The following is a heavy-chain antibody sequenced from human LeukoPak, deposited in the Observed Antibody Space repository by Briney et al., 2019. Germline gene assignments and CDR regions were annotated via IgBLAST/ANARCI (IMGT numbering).Heavy chain of an antibody. CDR2: ISSSSSYI. CDR3: ARGSFTLRDGDYETGDY. CDR1: GFTFSTYS. V-gene: IGHV3-21*01. J-gene: IGHJ4*02. D-gene: IGHD4-17*01. Sequence: PGGSLRLSCAASGFTFSTYSINWVRQAPGKGLEWVSSISSSSSYIYYADSVKGRFTISRDNAKSSLYLQMNSLRAEDTAVYYCARGSFTLRDGDYETGDYWGQGTLVTVSS.